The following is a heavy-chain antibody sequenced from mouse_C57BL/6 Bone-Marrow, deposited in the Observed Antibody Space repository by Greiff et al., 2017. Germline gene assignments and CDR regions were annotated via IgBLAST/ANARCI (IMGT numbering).Heavy chain of an antibody. J-gene: IGHJ1*03. V-gene: IGHV1-15*01. CDR3: TREDDAIYGGTWYFDV. D-gene: IGHD1-1*01. CDR2: IDPETGGT. CDR1: GYTFTDYE. Sequence: VQLQQSGAELVRPGASVTLSCKASGYTFTDYEMHWVKQTPVHGLEWIGAIDPETGGTAYNQKFKGKAILTADNSSSTAYMQLRSLTSVDSAVYYYTREDDAIYGGTWYFDVWGRGTAVTVSA.